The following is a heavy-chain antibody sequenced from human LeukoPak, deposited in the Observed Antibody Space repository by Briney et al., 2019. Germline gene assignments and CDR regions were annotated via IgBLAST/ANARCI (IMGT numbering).Heavy chain of an antibody. CDR1: GLGSRNYA. V-gene: IGHV3-23*01. CDR2: ISATGGNT. D-gene: IGHD5-18*01. J-gene: IGHJ3*02. Sequence: GGSLRLSCTTSGLGSRNYAMSWVRLAPGKGLEWVSTISATGGNTYYADSVKGRFTISRDESKNTLYLQINSLRAEDTAVYYCARQPDGYSYGAGASDIWGRGTMVTDSS. CDR3: ARQPDGYSYGAGASDI.